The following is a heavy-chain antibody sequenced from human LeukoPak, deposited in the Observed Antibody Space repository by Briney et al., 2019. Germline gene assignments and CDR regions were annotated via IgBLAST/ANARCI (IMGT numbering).Heavy chain of an antibody. CDR1: GFSFSSYA. CDR3: ARDTIAAYYFDF. J-gene: IGHJ4*02. Sequence: PGGSLRLSCAASGFSFSSYAMHWVRQAPGKGLEWVALIWSDGSNRHYADSVKGRFTISRENSKNTLHLQTNSLRADDTAVYYCARDTIAAYYFDFWGQGTLGTVSS. D-gene: IGHD5-12*01. CDR2: IWSDGSNR. V-gene: IGHV3-33*01.